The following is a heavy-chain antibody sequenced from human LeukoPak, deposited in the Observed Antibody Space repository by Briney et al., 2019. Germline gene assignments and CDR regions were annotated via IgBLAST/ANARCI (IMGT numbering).Heavy chain of an antibody. CDR3: ARATNYYDSGPYYFDY. Sequence: GGSLRLSCAASGFTFSSYAMHWVRQAPGRGLEWVAVISYDGSNKYYADSVKGRFTISRDNSKNSLYLQMNSLRAEDTAVYYCARATNYYDSGPYYFDYWGQGTLVTVSS. V-gene: IGHV3-30*04. D-gene: IGHD3-10*01. CDR1: GFTFSSYA. CDR2: ISYDGSNK. J-gene: IGHJ4*02.